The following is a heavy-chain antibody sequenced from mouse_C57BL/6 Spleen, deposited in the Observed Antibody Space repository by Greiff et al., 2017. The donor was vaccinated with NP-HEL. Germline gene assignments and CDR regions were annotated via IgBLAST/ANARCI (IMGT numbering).Heavy chain of an antibody. D-gene: IGHD1-1*02. CDR2: IYPGGGYT. V-gene: IGHV1-63*01. CDR1: GYTFTNYW. Sequence: VQLQQSGAELVRPGTSVKMSCKASGYTFTNYWIGWAKQRPGHGLEWIGDIYPGGGYTNYNEKFKGKATLTADKSSSTAYMQFSSLTSEDSAIYYCARGGSYGGYAMDYWGQGTSVTVSS. J-gene: IGHJ4*01. CDR3: ARGGSYGGYAMDY.